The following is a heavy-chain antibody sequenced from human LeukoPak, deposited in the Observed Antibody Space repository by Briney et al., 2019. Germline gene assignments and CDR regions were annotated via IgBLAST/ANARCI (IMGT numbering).Heavy chain of an antibody. D-gene: IGHD3-16*01. V-gene: IGHV3-33*01. Sequence: GRSLRLSCAAAGFTFSSYGMHWVRQAPGKGLEWVAVIWYDGSNKYYADCVKGRFTISRENSKNTLYLQMNSLRAEDTAVYYCARAPGGYFDYWGQGNLVSVSS. CDR1: GFTFSSYG. J-gene: IGHJ4*02. CDR2: IWYDGSNK. CDR3: ARAPGGYFDY.